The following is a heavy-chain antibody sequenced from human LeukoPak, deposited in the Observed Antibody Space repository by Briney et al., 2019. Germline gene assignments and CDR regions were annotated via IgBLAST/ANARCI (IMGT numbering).Heavy chain of an antibody. D-gene: IGHD5-18*01. CDR1: GFTFSSYA. CDR2: ISGSGGST. J-gene: IGHJ4*02. CDR3: ARDRGYGLSY. V-gene: IGHV3-23*01. Sequence: GGSLRLSCAASGFTFSSYAMSWVRQAPGKGLEWVSAISGSGGSTYYADSVKGRFTISRDNAKNSLYLQMNSLRAEDTAVYYCARDRGYGLSYWGQGTLVTVSS.